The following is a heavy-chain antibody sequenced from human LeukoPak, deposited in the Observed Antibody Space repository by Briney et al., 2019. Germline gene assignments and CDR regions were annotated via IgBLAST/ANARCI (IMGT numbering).Heavy chain of an antibody. D-gene: IGHD6-6*01. Sequence: SVKVSCKASEYTFTTYDINWVRQASGQGLEWMGWIIPILGIANYAQKFQGRVTITADKSTSTAYMELSSLRSEDTAVYYCARGVQGVSSSSMYFDYWGQGTLVTVSS. CDR3: ARGVQGVSSSSMYFDY. CDR1: EYTFTTYD. J-gene: IGHJ4*02. CDR2: IIPILGIA. V-gene: IGHV1-69*10.